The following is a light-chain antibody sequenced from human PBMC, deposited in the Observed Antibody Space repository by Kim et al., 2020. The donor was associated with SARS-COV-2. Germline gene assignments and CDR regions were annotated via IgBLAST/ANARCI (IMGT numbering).Light chain of an antibody. CDR1: QRIGSW. Sequence: ASVGDRVTITCRDSQRIGSWLAWYQQKPGKAPKLLMYDICRLERGAPSRFSGSGSGTEFTLTISSLQPDDFATYVCQQYDLYPWTFGQGTKVDIK. V-gene: IGKV1-5*01. CDR3: QQYDLYPWT. J-gene: IGKJ1*01. CDR2: DIC.